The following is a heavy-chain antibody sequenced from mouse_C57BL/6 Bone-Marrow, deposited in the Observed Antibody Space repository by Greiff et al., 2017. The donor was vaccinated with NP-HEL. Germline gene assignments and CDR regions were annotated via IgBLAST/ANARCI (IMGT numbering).Heavy chain of an antibody. CDR3: ARDATMVTRVHWYFYV. CDR2: SRNKANDYTT. D-gene: IGHD2-2*01. CDR1: GFTFSDFY. Sequence: EVKLVESGGGLVQSGRSLRLSCATSGFTFSDFYMEWVRQAPGKGLEWIAASRNKANDYTTEYSASVKGRFIVSRDTSQSILYLQMNALRAEDTAIYYCARDATMVTRVHWYFYVWGTGTTVTVSS. V-gene: IGHV7-1*01. J-gene: IGHJ1*03.